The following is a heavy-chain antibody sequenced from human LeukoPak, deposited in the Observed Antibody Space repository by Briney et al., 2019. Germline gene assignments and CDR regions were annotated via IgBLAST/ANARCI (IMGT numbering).Heavy chain of an antibody. CDR1: GFTVSSNY. J-gene: IGHJ4*02. D-gene: IGHD3-10*01. CDR3: ARDASGSRPNY. CDR2: IDGAGST. Sequence: PGGSLRLSCAASGFTVSSNYMTWVRQAAGKRLEWVSSIDGAGSTKYADSVKGRFTISRDNSKNTLYLQMNSLRADDTAVYYCARDASGSRPNYWGQGTQVTVSS. V-gene: IGHV3-53*01.